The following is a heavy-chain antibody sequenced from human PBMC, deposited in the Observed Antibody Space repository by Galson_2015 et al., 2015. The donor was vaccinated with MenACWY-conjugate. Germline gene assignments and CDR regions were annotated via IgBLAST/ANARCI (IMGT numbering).Heavy chain of an antibody. CDR3: AKEGAGLRG. CDR1: GGRASGHIAT. CDR2: AYYTSKWSN. Sequence: CAISGGRASGHIATRNWIKRSRSRGLEWLGRAYYTSKWSNDYALSEKSPLSINPDTSKNQFTLQLNSVTPDDAAVYYCAKEGAGLRGWGQGTLVTVSS. D-gene: IGHD5/OR15-5a*01. J-gene: IGHJ4*02. V-gene: IGHV6-1*01.